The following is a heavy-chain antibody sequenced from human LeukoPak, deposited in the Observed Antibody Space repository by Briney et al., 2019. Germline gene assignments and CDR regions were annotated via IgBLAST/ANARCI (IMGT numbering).Heavy chain of an antibody. CDR1: GFTFSSYA. Sequence: PGGSLRLSCAASGFTFSSYAMHWVRQAPGKGLEYVSAISSNGGSTYYANSVKGRFTISRDNSKNTLYLQMGSLRAEDMAVYYCARDTPSSGWYVGWFDPWGQGTLVTVSS. D-gene: IGHD6-19*01. V-gene: IGHV3-64*01. CDR2: ISSNGGST. J-gene: IGHJ5*02. CDR3: ARDTPSSGWYVGWFDP.